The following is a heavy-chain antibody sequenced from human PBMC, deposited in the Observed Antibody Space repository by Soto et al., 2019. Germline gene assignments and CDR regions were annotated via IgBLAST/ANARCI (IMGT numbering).Heavy chain of an antibody. Sequence: SETLSLTCAVYGGTFSGYYWSWIRQPPGKGLEWIGESNHSGSTYYNPSPNSRVTIAVHTSKNQFSLKLSSVTAADTAVYYCAGPGGRNTRRYYYYYYMDVWGKGTTVTVSS. CDR3: AGPGGRNTRRYYYYYYMDV. CDR2: SNHSGST. CDR1: GGTFSGYY. D-gene: IGHD3-10*01. J-gene: IGHJ6*03. V-gene: IGHV4-34*08.